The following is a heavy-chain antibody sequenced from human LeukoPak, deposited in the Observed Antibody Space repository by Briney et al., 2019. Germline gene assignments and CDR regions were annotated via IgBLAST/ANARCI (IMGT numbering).Heavy chain of an antibody. V-gene: IGHV4-59*12. CDR2: IYYSGST. CDR3: ARMGSSGYYFL. CDR1: GGSISSYY. Sequence: PSETLSLTCTVSGGSISSYYWSWIRQPPGKGLEWIGYIYYSGSTNYNPSLKSRVTMSVDTSKNQFSLKLSSVTAADTAVYYCARMGSSGYYFLWGQGTLVTVSS. D-gene: IGHD3-22*01. J-gene: IGHJ4*02.